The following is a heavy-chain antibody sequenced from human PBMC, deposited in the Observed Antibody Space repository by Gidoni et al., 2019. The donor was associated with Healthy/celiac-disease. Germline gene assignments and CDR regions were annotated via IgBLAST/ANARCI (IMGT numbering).Heavy chain of an antibody. D-gene: IGHD6-13*01. J-gene: IGHJ4*02. Sequence: EVQLVESGGGLVQPGGSLKLSCAASGFTFSGSAMHWVPQASGKGLEWVGRIRSKANSYATAYAASVKGRFTISRDDSKNTAYLQMNSLKTEDTAVYYCTRHRVAAAADYWGQGTLVTVSS. CDR2: IRSKANSYAT. CDR1: GFTFSGSA. V-gene: IGHV3-73*02. CDR3: TRHRVAAAADY.